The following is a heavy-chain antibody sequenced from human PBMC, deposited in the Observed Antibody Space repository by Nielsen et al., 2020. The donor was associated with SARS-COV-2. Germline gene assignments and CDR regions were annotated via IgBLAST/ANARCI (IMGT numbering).Heavy chain of an antibody. V-gene: IGHV1-24*01. J-gene: IGHJ4*02. CDR2: FDPEDGET. Sequence: ASVQVSCKVSGYTLTEFSMHWVRQAPGKGLEWMGGFDPEDGETIYAQKFQGRVTMTEDTSTDTAYMELSSLRSEDTAVYYCATDHRYSSGWPNFDYWGQGTLVTVSS. D-gene: IGHD6-19*01. CDR3: ATDHRYSSGWPNFDY. CDR1: GYTLTEFS.